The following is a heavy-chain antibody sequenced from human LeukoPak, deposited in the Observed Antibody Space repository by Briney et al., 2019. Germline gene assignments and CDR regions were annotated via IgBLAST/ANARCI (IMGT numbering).Heavy chain of an antibody. Sequence: GGSLRLSCAASGFTFSSYAMHWVRRAPGKGLEWVAVISYDGSNKYYADSVKGRFTISRDNSKNTLYLQMNSLRAEDTAVYYCARDSGSYLTYFDYWGQGTLVTVSS. CDR3: ARDSGSYLTYFDY. D-gene: IGHD1-26*01. CDR1: GFTFSSYA. J-gene: IGHJ4*02. CDR2: ISYDGSNK. V-gene: IGHV3-30-3*01.